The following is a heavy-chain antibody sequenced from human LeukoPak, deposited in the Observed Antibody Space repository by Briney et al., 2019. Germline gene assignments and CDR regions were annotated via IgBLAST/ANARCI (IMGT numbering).Heavy chain of an antibody. CDR3: AKDRLGLMDGFGELLSFLFDY. J-gene: IGHJ4*02. CDR1: GFTFSTYA. V-gene: IGHV3-30*18. CDR2: ISYDGSNK. D-gene: IGHD3-10*01. Sequence: GGSLRLSCAASGFTFSTYAMTWVRQAPGKGLEWVAVISYDGSNKYYADSVKGRFTISRDNSKNTLYLQMNSLRAEDTAVYYCAKDRLGLMDGFGELLSFLFDYWGQGTLVTVSS.